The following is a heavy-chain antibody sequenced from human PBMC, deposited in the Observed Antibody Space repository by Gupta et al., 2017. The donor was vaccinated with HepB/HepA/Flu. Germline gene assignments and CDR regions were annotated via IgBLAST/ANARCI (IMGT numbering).Heavy chain of an antibody. Sequence: QVQLVQSGAEAKKPGSSVKVSCKASEGTFSSYAISWVRQAPGQGLEWMGRIIPILGIANYAQKVQGRVTITAEKATSTAYMELRRLRSEDTAVYYCASTPYCSGGSCYDYWGQGTLVTVSS. CDR2: IIPILGIA. V-gene: IGHV1-69*04. J-gene: IGHJ4*02. CDR1: EGTFSSYA. D-gene: IGHD2-15*01. CDR3: ASTPYCSGGSCYDY.